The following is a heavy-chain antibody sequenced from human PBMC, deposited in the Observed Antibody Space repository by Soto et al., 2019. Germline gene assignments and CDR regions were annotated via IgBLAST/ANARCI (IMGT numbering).Heavy chain of an antibody. D-gene: IGHD1-26*01. V-gene: IGHV3-23*01. Sequence: ESGGGLVQPGGSLRLSCVASGFAFSTHAMSWVRQAPGKGLEWVSTFSGSGGNIYYAESVKGRLTISRDDSKNTLYLQMDSMRVEDTAVYYCAKDPPWTVGPLAMDVWGQGTTVTVSS. J-gene: IGHJ6*02. CDR1: GFAFSTHA. CDR2: FSGSGGNI. CDR3: AKDPPWTVGPLAMDV.